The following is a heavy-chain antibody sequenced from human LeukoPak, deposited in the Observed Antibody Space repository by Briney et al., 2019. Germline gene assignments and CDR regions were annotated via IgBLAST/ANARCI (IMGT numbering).Heavy chain of an antibody. J-gene: IGHJ6*03. CDR1: GGSFSGYY. V-gene: IGHV4-34*01. CDR2: INHSGST. CDR3: ARGRGDLQTYYYYMDV. Sequence: SETLSLTCAVYGGSFSGYYWSWIRQPPGKGLEWIGEINHSGSTNYNPSLKSRVTISVDTSKNQFSLKLSSVTAADTAVYYCARGRGDLQTYYYYMDVWGKGTTVTVSS. D-gene: IGHD3-16*01.